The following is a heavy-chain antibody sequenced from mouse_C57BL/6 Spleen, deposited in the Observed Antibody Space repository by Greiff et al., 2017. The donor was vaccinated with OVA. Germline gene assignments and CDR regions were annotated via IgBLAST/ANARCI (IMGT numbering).Heavy chain of an antibody. CDR3: AGPPTGTYYAMDY. CDR1: GYTFTSYW. CDR2: IHPNSGST. Sequence: QVQLKQPGAELVKPGASVKLSCKASGYTFTSYWMHWVKQRPGQGLEWIGMIHPNSGSTNYNEKFKSKATLTVDKSSSTAYMQLSSLTSEDSAVYYCAGPPTGTYYAMDYWGQGTSVTVSS. D-gene: IGHD4-1*02. V-gene: IGHV1-64*01. J-gene: IGHJ4*01.